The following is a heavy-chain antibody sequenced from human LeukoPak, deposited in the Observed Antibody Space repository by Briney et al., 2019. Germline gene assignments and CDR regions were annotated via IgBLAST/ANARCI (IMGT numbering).Heavy chain of an antibody. Sequence: RASVKVSCKASGGTFSSYAISWVRQAPGQGLEWMGRIIPIFGTANYAQKFRGRVTITTDESTSTAYMELSSLRSEDTAVYYCARDMEMATTESWGQGTLVTVSS. J-gene: IGHJ5*02. CDR3: ARDMEMATTES. D-gene: IGHD5-24*01. CDR1: GGTFSSYA. CDR2: IIPIFGTA. V-gene: IGHV1-69*05.